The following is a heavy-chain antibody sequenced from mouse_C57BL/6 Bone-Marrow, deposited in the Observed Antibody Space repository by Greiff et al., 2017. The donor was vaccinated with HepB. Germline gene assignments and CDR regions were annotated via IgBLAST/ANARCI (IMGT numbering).Heavy chain of an antibody. D-gene: IGHD1-1*01. CDR1: GFTFSDYY. CDR3: ARHLSSPFAY. J-gene: IGHJ3*01. V-gene: IGHV5-12*01. CDR2: ISNGGGST. Sequence: EVQRVESGGGLVQPGGSLKLSCAASGFTFSDYYMYWVRQTPEKRLEWVAYISNGGGSTYYPDTVKGRFTISRDNAKNTLYLPMSRLKSEDTAMYYCARHLSSPFAYWGQGTLVTVSA.